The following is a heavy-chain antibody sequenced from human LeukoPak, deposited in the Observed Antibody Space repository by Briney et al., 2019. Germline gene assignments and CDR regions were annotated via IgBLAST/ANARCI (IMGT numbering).Heavy chain of an antibody. D-gene: IGHD2/OR15-2a*01. J-gene: IGHJ3*02. Sequence: SETLSLTCTLSGGSVSSGSFYCSWIRQPPGKGLEWIGYIYYSGSTNYNPSLKSRLTMSVDTSRKQFSLKLSSVTAADTAVYYCATYFRGSPDAFIIWGQGTMVTVSS. CDR1: GGSVSSGSFY. CDR3: ATYFRGSPDAFII. V-gene: IGHV4-61*01. CDR2: IYYSGST.